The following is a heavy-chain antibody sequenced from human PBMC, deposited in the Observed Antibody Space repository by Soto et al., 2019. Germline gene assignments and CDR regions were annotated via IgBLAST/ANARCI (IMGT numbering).Heavy chain of an antibody. J-gene: IGHJ6*02. V-gene: IGHV1-3*01. Sequence: QVQLVQSGAEVKKPGASVKVSCKASGYTFTSYAMHWVRQAPGQRLEWMGWINAGNGNTKYSQKFQGRVTITRDTSASTAYMELSSLRSEDTAAYYCARGGRSSLGMDVWGQGTTVTVSS. CDR1: GYTFTSYA. D-gene: IGHD2-15*01. CDR3: ARGGRSSLGMDV. CDR2: INAGNGNT.